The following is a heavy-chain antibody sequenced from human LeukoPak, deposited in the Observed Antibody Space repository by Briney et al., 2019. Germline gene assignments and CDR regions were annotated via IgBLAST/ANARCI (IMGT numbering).Heavy chain of an antibody. D-gene: IGHD3-9*01. J-gene: IGHJ4*02. V-gene: IGHV3-23*01. CDR3: AKAEGYDILTGLDY. CDR1: GFTFSSYA. CDR2: IGASGGST. Sequence: GGSLRLSCATSGFTFSSYAMSWVHQAPGKGLEWVSGIGASGGSTYYADSVKGRFTISRDNSKNTLYLQMNSLRTEDTAVYYCAKAEGYDILTGLDYWGQGTLVTVSS.